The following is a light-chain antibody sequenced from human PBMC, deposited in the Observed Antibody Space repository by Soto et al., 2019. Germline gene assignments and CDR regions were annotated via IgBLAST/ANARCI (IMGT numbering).Light chain of an antibody. V-gene: IGKV3-20*01. CDR2: GAS. J-gene: IGKJ3*01. Sequence: EIVMTQSPGTLSLSPGETATLSCRASQSVSSNYVAWFHQKPGQAPRLLIYGASSRATGVPDRFSANGSGTDFTLTISRLEPEDFAVYYCQQYGRSPFTFGPGTKVDIK. CDR1: QSVSSNY. CDR3: QQYGRSPFT.